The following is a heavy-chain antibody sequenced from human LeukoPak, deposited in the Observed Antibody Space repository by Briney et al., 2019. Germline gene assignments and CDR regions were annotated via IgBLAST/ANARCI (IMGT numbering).Heavy chain of an antibody. CDR1: GFTFSSYA. Sequence: PGGSLRLSCAASGFTFSSYAMSWVRQAPGKGLEWVSAISGSGGSTYYADSVKGRFTISRDNSKNTLYLQMNSLRAEDTAVYYCAKEGMITFGEVIAAVDYWGQGTLVTVSS. D-gene: IGHD3-16*02. J-gene: IGHJ4*02. CDR3: AKEGMITFGEVIAAVDY. CDR2: ISGSGGST. V-gene: IGHV3-23*01.